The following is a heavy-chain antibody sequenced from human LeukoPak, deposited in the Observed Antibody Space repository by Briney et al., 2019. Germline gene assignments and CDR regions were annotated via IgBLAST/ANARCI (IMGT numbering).Heavy chain of an antibody. J-gene: IGHJ4*02. D-gene: IGHD6-19*01. CDR3: ARGRDRYSSGWYSRALGY. CDR2: INHSGST. CDR1: RNSISGFY. V-gene: IGHV4-34*01. Sequence: SETLSLTCTVSRNSISGFYWSWIRQPPGKGLEWIGEINHSGSTNYNPSLKSRVTISVDTSKNQFSLKLSSVTAADTAVYYCARGRDRYSSGWYSRALGYWGQGTLVTVSS.